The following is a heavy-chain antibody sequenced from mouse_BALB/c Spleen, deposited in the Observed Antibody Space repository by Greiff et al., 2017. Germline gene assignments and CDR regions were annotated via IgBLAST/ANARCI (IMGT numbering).Heavy chain of an antibody. D-gene: IGHD2-14*01. Sequence: VQLQQSGAELVRPGALVKLSCKASGYSFTSYWMHWVKQRPGQGLEWIGAIYPGNSDTSYNQKFKGKAKLTAVTSASTAYMELSSLTNEDSAVYYCTRGTGDYWGQGTSVTVSA. CDR2: IYPGNSDT. CDR3: TRGTGDY. J-gene: IGHJ4*01. V-gene: IGHV1-5*01. CDR1: GYSFTSYW.